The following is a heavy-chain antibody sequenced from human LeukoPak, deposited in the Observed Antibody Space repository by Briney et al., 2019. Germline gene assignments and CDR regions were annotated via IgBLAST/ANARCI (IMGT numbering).Heavy chain of an antibody. D-gene: IGHD6-13*01. CDR1: GFTFDDYG. CDR2: ISGSGDRR. Sequence: GGSLRLSCAASGFTFDDYGMNWVRQGPGKGLEWVSAISGSGDRRNYADSVKGRFTISRDISKNTLYLQMNSLRAEDTAVYYCAKGPKQLLVGSRGYYFDSWGQGTLVTVSS. CDR3: AKGPKQLLVGSRGYYFDS. V-gene: IGHV3-23*01. J-gene: IGHJ4*02.